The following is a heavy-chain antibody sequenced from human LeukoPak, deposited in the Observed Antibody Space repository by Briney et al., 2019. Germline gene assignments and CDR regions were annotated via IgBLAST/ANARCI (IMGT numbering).Heavy chain of an antibody. Sequence: PGGSLRLSCAASGFSLSRYRMSWVRQEPGEGLEWVAIIKLDATEKPQADSVKGRLTISRDNAKNSLYLQMNSMRAEDTAVYYCAKDMTKGAVAGMETAEFDYWGPGTLVTVSS. CDR3: AKDMTKGAVAGMETAEFDY. CDR1: GFSLSRYR. J-gene: IGHJ4*02. D-gene: IGHD6-19*01. CDR2: IKLDATEK. V-gene: IGHV3-7*01.